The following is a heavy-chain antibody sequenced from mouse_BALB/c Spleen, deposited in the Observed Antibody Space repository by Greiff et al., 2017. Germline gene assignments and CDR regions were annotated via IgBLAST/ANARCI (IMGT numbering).Heavy chain of an antibody. CDR3: ARDDGNYVAWFAY. CDR1: GFTFSDYY. D-gene: IGHD2-1*01. V-gene: IGHV5-4*02. CDR2: ISDGGSYT. Sequence: DVKLVESGGGLVKPGGSLKLSCAASGFTFSDYYMYWVRQTPEKRLEWVATISDGGSYTYYPDSVKGRFTISRDNAKNNLYLQMSSLKSEDTAMYYCARDDGNYVAWFAYWGQGTLVTVSA. J-gene: IGHJ3*01.